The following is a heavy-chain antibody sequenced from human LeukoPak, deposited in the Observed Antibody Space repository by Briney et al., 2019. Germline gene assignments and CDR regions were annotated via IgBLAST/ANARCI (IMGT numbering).Heavy chain of an antibody. V-gene: IGHV4-59*08. D-gene: IGHD5/OR15-5a*01. CDR1: GGTISSYY. CDR3: ATSVSTVFDFDY. J-gene: IGHJ4*02. Sequence: SETLSLTCTVSGGTISSYYWSWIRQPPGKGLELIGYISHTGSTNYNPSLKSRVTISVDTSKNQFSLKLSSVTAADTAVYYCATSVSTVFDFDYWGQGTLVTVSS. CDR2: ISHTGST.